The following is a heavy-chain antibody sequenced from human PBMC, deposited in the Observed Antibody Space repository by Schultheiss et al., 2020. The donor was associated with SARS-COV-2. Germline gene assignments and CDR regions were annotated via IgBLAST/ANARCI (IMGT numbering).Heavy chain of an antibody. J-gene: IGHJ4*02. V-gene: IGHV4-34*01. D-gene: IGHD3-3*01. CDR1: GGSFSGYY. CDR2: IYYSGST. Sequence: SETLSLTCAVYGGSFSGYYWSWIRQPPGKGLEWIGSIYYSGSTYYNPSLKSRVTISVDTSKNQFSLKLSSVTAADTAVYYCARKVLEWFDYWGQGTLVTVSS. CDR3: ARKVLEWFDY.